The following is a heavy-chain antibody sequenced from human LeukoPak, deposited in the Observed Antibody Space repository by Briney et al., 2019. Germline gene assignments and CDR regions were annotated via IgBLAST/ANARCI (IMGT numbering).Heavy chain of an antibody. Sequence: ASVKVSCKASGYTFTSYAMHWARQAPGQRLEWMGWINASNGNTKYSQKFQGRVTITRDTSASTAYMELSSLRSEDTAVYYCARNPHFGEAIFDPWGQGTLVTVSS. CDR2: INASNGNT. CDR3: ARNPHFGEAIFDP. V-gene: IGHV1-3*01. CDR1: GYTFTSYA. J-gene: IGHJ5*02. D-gene: IGHD3-10*01.